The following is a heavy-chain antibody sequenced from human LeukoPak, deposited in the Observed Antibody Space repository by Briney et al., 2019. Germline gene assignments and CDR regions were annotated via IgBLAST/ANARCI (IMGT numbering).Heavy chain of an antibody. CDR2: MNPNSGNT. CDR1: GYTFTSYD. Sequence: ASVKVSCKASGYTFTSYDIHWVRQATGQGLEWMGWMNPNSGNTGYAQKFQGRVTMTRDTSISTAYMELSSLRSEDTAVYYCARGLYCSGGSCYSNNWFDPWGQGTLVTVSS. D-gene: IGHD2-15*01. J-gene: IGHJ5*02. V-gene: IGHV1-8*01. CDR3: ARGLYCSGGSCYSNNWFDP.